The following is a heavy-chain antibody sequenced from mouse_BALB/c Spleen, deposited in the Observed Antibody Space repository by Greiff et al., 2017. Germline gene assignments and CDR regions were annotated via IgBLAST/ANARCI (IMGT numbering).Heavy chain of an antibody. J-gene: IGHJ4*01. CDR1: GYTFTSYW. V-gene: IGHV1-69*02. D-gene: IGHD4-1*01. CDR3: ARTGFYAMDY. Sequence: QVQLKQPGAELVKPGASVKLSCKASGYTFTSYWMHWVKQRPGQGLEWIGEIDPSDSYTNYNQKFKGKATLTVDKSSSTAYMQLSSLTSEDSAVYYCARTGFYAMDYWGQGTSVTVSS. CDR2: IDPSDSYT.